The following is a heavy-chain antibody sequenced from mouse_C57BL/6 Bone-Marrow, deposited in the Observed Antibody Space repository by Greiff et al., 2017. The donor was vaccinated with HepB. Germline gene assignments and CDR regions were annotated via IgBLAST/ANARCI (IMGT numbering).Heavy chain of an antibody. D-gene: IGHD1-1*01. J-gene: IGHJ1*03. Sequence: EVKVVESGGGLVQPKGSLKLSCAASGFSFNTYAMNWVRQAPGKGLEWVARIRSKSNNYATYYADSVKDRFTISRDDSESMLYLQMNNLKTEDTAMYYCVRHNYYGSSYDWYFDVWGTGTTVTVSS. CDR2: IRSKSNNYAT. CDR3: VRHNYYGSSYDWYFDV. V-gene: IGHV10-1*01. CDR1: GFSFNTYA.